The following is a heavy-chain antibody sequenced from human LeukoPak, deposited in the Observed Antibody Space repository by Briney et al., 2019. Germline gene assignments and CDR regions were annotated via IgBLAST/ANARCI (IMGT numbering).Heavy chain of an antibody. CDR1: GASTASHY. CDR2: MFDTVST. J-gene: IGHJ4*02. V-gene: IGHV4-59*11. D-gene: IGHD5-18*01. CDR3: ATIKRGSTYGYFDF. Sequence: SETLSLTCTVSGASTASHYWTWLRQPPGKGLEWIAYMFDTVSTKSNPSLKSRLTLSVDTSKKQLSLRLSSVTAADTAVYYCATIKRGSTYGYFDFWGQGIKVTVSS.